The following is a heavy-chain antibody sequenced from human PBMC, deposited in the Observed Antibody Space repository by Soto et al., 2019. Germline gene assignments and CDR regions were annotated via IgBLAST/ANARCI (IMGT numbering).Heavy chain of an antibody. J-gene: IGHJ4*02. CDR3: ARAQGGNFLYYFDY. CDR2: IIPIFGTA. Sequence: NPCWKSPLGGNSSCDSCCVQPANGQGLEWMGGIIPIFGTANYAQKCQGRVTITADKSTSTAYMELSSLRSEDTAVYYCARAQGGNFLYYFDYWGQGTLVNVSS. V-gene: IGHV1-69*06. CDR1: LGGNSSCD. D-gene: IGHD2-21*02.